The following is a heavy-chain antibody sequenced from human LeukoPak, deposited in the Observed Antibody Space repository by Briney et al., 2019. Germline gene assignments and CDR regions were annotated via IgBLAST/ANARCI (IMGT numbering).Heavy chain of an antibody. J-gene: IGHJ4*02. CDR1: GFTFSNAW. CDR3: TTGGRGY. Sequence: GGSLRLSCAASGFTFSNAWMSWGRQAPGKGLEWGGRIKSKTDGGTTDYAAPVKGRFTISRDDSKNTLCLQMNSLKTEDTAVYYCTTGGRGYWGQGTLVTVSS. CDR2: IKSKTDGGTT. V-gene: IGHV3-15*01. D-gene: IGHD1-26*01.